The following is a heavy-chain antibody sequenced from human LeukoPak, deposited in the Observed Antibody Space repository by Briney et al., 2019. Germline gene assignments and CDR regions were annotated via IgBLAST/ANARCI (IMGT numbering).Heavy chain of an antibody. D-gene: IGHD1-26*01. CDR3: AKSGSLSSYYFDY. Sequence: GGSLRLSCAASGFTFSSYAMSWVRQAPGKGLEWVSAISGSGGSTYYADSVKGRFTISRDNSKNTLYLQMNSLRAEDTAVYYLAKSGSLSSYYFDYWGQGTLVTVSS. J-gene: IGHJ4*02. CDR2: ISGSGGST. V-gene: IGHV3-23*01. CDR1: GFTFSSYA.